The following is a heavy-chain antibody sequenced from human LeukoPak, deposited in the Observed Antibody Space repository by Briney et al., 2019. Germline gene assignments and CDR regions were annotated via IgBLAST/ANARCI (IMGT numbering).Heavy chain of an antibody. CDR1: GGSISSSSYY. Sequence: ASETLSLTCTVSGGSISSSSYYWGWIRQPPGKGLEWIGSIYYSGSTYYNPSLKSRVTISVDTSKNQFSLKLSSVTAADTAVYYCARGPVRRGPVRRNWFDPWGQGTLVTVSS. CDR3: ARGPVRRGPVRRNWFDP. J-gene: IGHJ5*02. CDR2: IYYSGST. D-gene: IGHD2-2*01. V-gene: IGHV4-39*07.